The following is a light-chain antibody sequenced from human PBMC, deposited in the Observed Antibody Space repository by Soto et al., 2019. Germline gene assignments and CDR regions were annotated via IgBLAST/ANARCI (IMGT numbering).Light chain of an antibody. Sequence: QSALTQPRSVSGSPGQSVIISCTGTSSDVGGYDYVSWYQQHPGKAPKLMISDVTKRPSGVPDRFSGSKSGNTASLTISGLQAEDEGDYYCCSYAGYYTHYVFGTGTKVT. CDR1: SSDVGGYDY. CDR2: DVT. V-gene: IGLV2-11*01. CDR3: CSYAGYYTHYV. J-gene: IGLJ1*01.